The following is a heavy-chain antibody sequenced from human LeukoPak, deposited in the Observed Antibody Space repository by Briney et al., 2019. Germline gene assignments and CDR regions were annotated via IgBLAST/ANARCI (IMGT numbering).Heavy chain of an antibody. CDR2: IKSDGKT. Sequence: GGSLRLSCAASGFSFSSYWMHWVRQAPGKGLVWVSRIKSDGKTNYADSVKGRFTISRDNAKNTVSLQMNSLRAEDTGVYYCARAPSEIGGYYPEYFRHWGQGTLVTVPS. CDR1: GFSFSSYW. D-gene: IGHD3-22*01. J-gene: IGHJ1*01. CDR3: ARAPSEIGGYYPEYFRH. V-gene: IGHV3-74*01.